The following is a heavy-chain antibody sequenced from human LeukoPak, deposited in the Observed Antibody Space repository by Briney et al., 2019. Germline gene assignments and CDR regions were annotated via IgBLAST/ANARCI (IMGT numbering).Heavy chain of an antibody. CDR2: ISGSGGST. CDR3: AKAMSAVATAPEN. Sequence: GGSLRLSCAASGFTFSSYAMSWVRQAPGKGLEWVSAISGSGGSTYYADSVKGRFTISRDNSKNTLYLQTNSLRAEDTAIYYCAKAMSAVATAPENWGQGTLVTVSS. J-gene: IGHJ4*02. V-gene: IGHV3-23*01. CDR1: GFTFSSYA. D-gene: IGHD5-12*01.